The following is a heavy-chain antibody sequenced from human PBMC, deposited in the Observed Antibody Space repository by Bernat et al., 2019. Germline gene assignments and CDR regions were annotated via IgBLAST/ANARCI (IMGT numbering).Heavy chain of an antibody. Sequence: EVQLVESGGGLVKPGGSLRLSCAASGFTFSSYSMNWVRQAPGKGLEWVASISSSSSYIYYADSVKGRFTISRDNAKNSLYLQMNSLRAEDTAVYYCARDFNYDFYGMDVWGQGTTVTVSS. J-gene: IGHJ6*02. CDR1: GFTFSSYS. D-gene: IGHD3/OR15-3a*01. CDR2: ISSSSSYI. CDR3: ARDFNYDFYGMDV. V-gene: IGHV3-21*01.